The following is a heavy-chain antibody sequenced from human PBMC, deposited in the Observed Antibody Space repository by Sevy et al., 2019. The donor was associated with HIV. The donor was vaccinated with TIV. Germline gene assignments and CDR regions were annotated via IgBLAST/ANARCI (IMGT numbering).Heavy chain of an antibody. D-gene: IGHD3-22*01. CDR3: EKGSRDSSGYYSP. Sequence: GGSLRLSCAASGFTFDDYAMHWVRQAPGKGLEWVSGISWNSGSIGYADSVKGRFTISRDNAKNSLYLQMNSLRAEDTALYYCEKGSRDSSGYYSPWGQGTLVTVSS. V-gene: IGHV3-9*01. CDR2: ISWNSGSI. CDR1: GFTFDDYA. J-gene: IGHJ4*02.